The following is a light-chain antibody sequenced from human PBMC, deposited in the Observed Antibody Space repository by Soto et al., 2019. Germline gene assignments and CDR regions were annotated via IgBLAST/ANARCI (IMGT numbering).Light chain of an antibody. V-gene: IGKV3-15*01. J-gene: IGKJ4*01. CDR2: GAS. CDR3: QQYSDWPRIT. CDR1: QSVGTN. Sequence: EIVMTQSPAALSLSPGERDTLSCRASQSVGTNLAWYQQKPGQAPRHLIYGASARAPDVPARCSGSGSGTECTLTMSSLQSEAFGGYYCQQYSDWPRITFGGGTNVEIK.